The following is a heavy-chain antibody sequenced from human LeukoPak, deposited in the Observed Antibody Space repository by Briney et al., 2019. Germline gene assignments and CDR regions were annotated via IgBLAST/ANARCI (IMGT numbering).Heavy chain of an antibody. CDR3: ARGGWSVDY. Sequence: SETLSPTCTVSGGSMSSSYWTWIRQPPGKGLECIGFIYYTGSSTYNASLGSRVTISIDTSKNQFSLRLSSVTAADTVVYYCARGGWSVDYWGQGTLVSVCS. V-gene: IGHV4-59*01. CDR1: GGSMSSSY. CDR2: IYYTGSS. J-gene: IGHJ4*01. D-gene: IGHD6-19*01.